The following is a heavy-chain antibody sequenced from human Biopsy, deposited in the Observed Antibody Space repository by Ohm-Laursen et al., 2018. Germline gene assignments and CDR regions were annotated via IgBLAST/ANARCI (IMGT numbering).Heavy chain of an antibody. J-gene: IGHJ4*02. CDR3: VRDSTLDY. Sequence: SLRLSCAAPGFNFNHYAMHWVRQTPGKGLEWVSGLTWNSANIGYADSVKGRFTISRDNARNSLFLEMSSLREEDTGLYHCVRDSTLDYWGQGTLVTVSS. CDR1: GFNFNHYA. V-gene: IGHV3-9*01. CDR2: LTWNSANI.